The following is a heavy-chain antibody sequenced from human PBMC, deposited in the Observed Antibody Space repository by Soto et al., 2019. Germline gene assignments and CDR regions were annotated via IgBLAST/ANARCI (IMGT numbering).Heavy chain of an antibody. D-gene: IGHD3-9*01. V-gene: IGHV4-39*01. CDR2: FYYNGGA. CDR3: ARHYDVLTGYYTPLEY. CDR1: GGSLSSTSYY. J-gene: IGHJ4*02. Sequence: QLQLQESGPGLVKPSETLSLTCTLSGGSLSSTSYYWGWIRQPPGKGLEWIGTFYYNGGAYYNPSLKSRVTISVDTSTYQFFLNLSSVTAADVAVYYCARHYDVLTGYYTPLEYWGQGTLVTVSS.